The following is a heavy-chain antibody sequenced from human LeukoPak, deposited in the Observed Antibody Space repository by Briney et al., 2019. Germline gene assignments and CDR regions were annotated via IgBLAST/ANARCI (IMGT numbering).Heavy chain of an antibody. J-gene: IGHJ4*02. CDR1: GYSFAIYW. CDR2: IYPGDSDT. Sequence: GDSLKISGQGSGYSFAIYWIGWVRQMPGKGLDWMRIIYPGDSDTRYSPSCQGHVTISADKSISTAYLQWSSLKASDTAMYYCARLRLDILTGYYEDYWGQGTLVTVSS. V-gene: IGHV5-51*01. CDR3: ARLRLDILTGYYEDY. D-gene: IGHD3-9*01.